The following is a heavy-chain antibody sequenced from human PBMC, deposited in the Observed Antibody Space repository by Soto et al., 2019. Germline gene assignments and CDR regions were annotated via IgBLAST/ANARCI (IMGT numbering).Heavy chain of an antibody. J-gene: IGHJ6*02. Sequence: EVQLVESGGGLVQPGGSLSLSCEASGFTFRNYDMHWVRQGTGKGLEWVSGISAAGDPDYADSVEGRFTISRENAQNSFFLPMNSLRVGDTAVYYCARTDRDFYGLDVWGQGTTVSVSS. CDR2: ISAAGDP. CDR3: ARTDRDFYGLDV. V-gene: IGHV3-13*05. CDR1: GFTFRNYD.